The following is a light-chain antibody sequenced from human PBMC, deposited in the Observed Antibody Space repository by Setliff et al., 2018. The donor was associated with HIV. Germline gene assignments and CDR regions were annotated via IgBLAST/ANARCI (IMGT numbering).Light chain of an antibody. J-gene: IGLJ1*01. CDR2: SNN. V-gene: IGLV1-44*01. CDR1: SSNIGSNT. Sequence: QSVLTQPPSASGTPGQRVTISCSGSSSNIGSNTVNWYQQFPGTAPKLLIYSNNQRPSGVPDRFAGSKSGTSASLAISGLQSEDEADYYCCSYAGSCTYVFGTGTKVTVL. CDR3: CSYAGSCTYV.